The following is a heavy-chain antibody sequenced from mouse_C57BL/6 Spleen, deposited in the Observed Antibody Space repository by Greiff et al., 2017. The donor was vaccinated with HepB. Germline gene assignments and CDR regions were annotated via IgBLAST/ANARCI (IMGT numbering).Heavy chain of an antibody. J-gene: IGHJ2*01. V-gene: IGHV1-15*01. Sequence: QVHVKQSGAELVRPGASVTLSCKASGYTFTDYEMHWVKQTPVHGLEWIGAIDPETGGTAYNQKFKGKAILTADKSSSTAYMELRSLTSEDSAVYYCTRYLFLDYWGQGTTLTVSS. CDR1: GYTFTDYE. CDR2: IDPETGGT. CDR3: TRYLFLDY.